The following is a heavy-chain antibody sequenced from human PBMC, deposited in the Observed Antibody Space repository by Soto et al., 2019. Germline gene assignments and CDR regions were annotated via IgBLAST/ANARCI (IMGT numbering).Heavy chain of an antibody. D-gene: IGHD3-9*01. J-gene: IGHJ4*02. CDR3: ARRKELRYFDWPFDY. Sequence: QLQLQESGPGLVKPSETLSLTCTVSGGSISSSSYYWGWISQPPGKGLEWIGSSSYSGSTYYNPSLKSRVTISVDTSKNQFSLKLSYVTAADTAVYYCARRKELRYFDWPFDYWGQGTLVTVSS. CDR2: SSYSGST. V-gene: IGHV4-39*01. CDR1: GGSISSSSYY.